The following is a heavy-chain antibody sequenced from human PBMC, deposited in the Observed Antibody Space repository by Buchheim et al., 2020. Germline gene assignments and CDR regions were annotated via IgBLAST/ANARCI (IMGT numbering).Heavy chain of an antibody. CDR3: AKLVGAKNY. J-gene: IGHJ4*02. Sequence: QVQLVESGGGVVQPGRSLRLSCAASGFTFSSYAMHWVRQAPGKGLEWVAVISYDGSNKYYADSVKGRFTIYRDNSKNTLYLQMNSLRAEDTAVYYCAKLVGAKNYWGQGTL. CDR2: ISYDGSNK. D-gene: IGHD1-26*01. V-gene: IGHV3-30-3*02. CDR1: GFTFSSYA.